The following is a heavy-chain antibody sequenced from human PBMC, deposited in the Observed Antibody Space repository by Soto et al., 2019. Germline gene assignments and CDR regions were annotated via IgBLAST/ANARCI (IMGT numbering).Heavy chain of an antibody. D-gene: IGHD6-25*01. J-gene: IGHJ6*02. CDR3: ATATISPVSATLYHYGMDV. CDR1: GGTFNNFA. CDR2: IMPVFHTT. V-gene: IGHV1-69*01. Sequence: QVQLVQSGDEVKKPGSSVKVSCQASGGTFNNFAFTWVRQAPGQGLEWLGGIMPVFHTTNIAQTFQDRITIIADEFTNTVYMEMTSLRFDDTAVYYCATATISPVSATLYHYGMDVWGRGTTVTVSS.